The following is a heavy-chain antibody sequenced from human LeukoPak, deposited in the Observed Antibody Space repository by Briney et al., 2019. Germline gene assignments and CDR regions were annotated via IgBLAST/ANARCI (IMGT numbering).Heavy chain of an antibody. D-gene: IGHD3-10*01. CDR1: GFTFSSYS. V-gene: IGHV3-48*04. CDR2: ISSSGSTI. CDR3: ARVPMVRGVLYYFDY. Sequence: GGSLRLSCAASGFTFSSYSMNWVRQAPGKGLEWVSYISSSGSTIYYADSVKGRFTISRDNAKNSLYLQMNSLRAEDTAVYCCARVPMVRGVLYYFDYWGQGTLVTVSS. J-gene: IGHJ4*02.